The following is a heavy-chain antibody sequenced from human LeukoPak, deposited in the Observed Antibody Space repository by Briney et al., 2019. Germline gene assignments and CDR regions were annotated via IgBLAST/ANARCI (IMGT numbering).Heavy chain of an antibody. Sequence: SETLSLTCTVSGGSISSGSYSWSWIRQPAGKGLEWIGRIYTSGSTNYNPSLKSRVTISVDTSKNQFSLKLSSVTAADTAVYYCAREVVEGNTIDFDYWGQGTLVTVSS. CDR2: IYTSGST. J-gene: IGHJ4*02. V-gene: IGHV4-61*02. CDR1: GGSISSGSYS. D-gene: IGHD2-15*01. CDR3: AREVVEGNTIDFDY.